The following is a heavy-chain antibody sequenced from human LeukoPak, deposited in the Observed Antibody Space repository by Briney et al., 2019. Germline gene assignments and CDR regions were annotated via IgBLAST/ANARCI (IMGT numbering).Heavy chain of an antibody. Sequence: GGSLRLSCAASGFSLSTNAMHWVRQAPGKGLEWLTVISFDGNKKLYADSVRGRFTISRDISRNTLYLELNSLRAEDTAVYYCAKDGVNWGSYFDYWGQGTLVTVSS. V-gene: IGHV3-30*18. J-gene: IGHJ4*02. CDR1: GFSLSTNA. CDR3: AKDGVNWGSYFDY. D-gene: IGHD7-27*01. CDR2: ISFDGNKK.